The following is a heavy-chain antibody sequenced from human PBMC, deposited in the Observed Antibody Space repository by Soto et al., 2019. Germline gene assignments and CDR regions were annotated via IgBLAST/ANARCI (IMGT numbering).Heavy chain of an antibody. V-gene: IGHV4-59*12. CDR1: GGSISSYY. CDR2: INYSGST. J-gene: IGHJ4*02. CDR3: ARPARGYGSETTGYFDY. D-gene: IGHD3-10*01. Sequence: PSETLSLTCTVSGGSISSYYWSWIRQPPGKGLEWIGEINYSGSTNYNPSLKSRVTISVDTSKNQFSLKLSSVTAADTAVYYCARPARGYGSETTGYFDYWGQGTLVTVSS.